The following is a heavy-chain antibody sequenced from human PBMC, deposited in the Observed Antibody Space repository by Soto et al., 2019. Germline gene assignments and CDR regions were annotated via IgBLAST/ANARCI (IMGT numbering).Heavy chain of an antibody. J-gene: IGHJ4*01. CDR2: IRSKTDGGTT. CDR1: GCTFSSAW. D-gene: IGHD3-22*01. Sequence: GGSLRLSCAASGCTFSSAWINWVRQAPGKGLEWVGRIRSKTDGGTTDFAALVKGRFAISRDDSKNMVYLQMNSLKIEDTAMYYCTTDSYFTMSLVRFEFWGHGTLVTVSS. CDR3: TTDSYFTMSLVRFEF. V-gene: IGHV3-15*07.